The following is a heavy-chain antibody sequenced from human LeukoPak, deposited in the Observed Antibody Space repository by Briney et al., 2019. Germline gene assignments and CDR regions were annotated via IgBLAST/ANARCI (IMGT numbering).Heavy chain of an antibody. CDR2: ISAYNGNT. Sequence: ASVKVSCKASGYSFTGYYMHWVRQAAGQGLEWMGRISAYNGNTNYAQKLQGRVTMTTDTSTSTAYMELRSLRSDDTAVYYCARKLGYCSGGSCYLCDYWGQGTLVTVSP. CDR1: GYSFTGYY. D-gene: IGHD2-15*01. J-gene: IGHJ4*02. V-gene: IGHV1-18*04. CDR3: ARKLGYCSGGSCYLCDY.